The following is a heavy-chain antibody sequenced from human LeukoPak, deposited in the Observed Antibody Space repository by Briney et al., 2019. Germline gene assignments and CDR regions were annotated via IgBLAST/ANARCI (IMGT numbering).Heavy chain of an antibody. Sequence: PGGSLRLSCAASGFTFSSYGMHWVRQAPGKGLEWVAVISYDGSNKYYADSVKGRFIISRDNSKNTLYLQMDSLRAEDTAVYYCAKDRASQRRGWFDPWGQGTLVTVSS. D-gene: IGHD6-25*01. CDR3: AKDRASQRRGWFDP. V-gene: IGHV3-30*18. CDR1: GFTFSSYG. J-gene: IGHJ5*02. CDR2: ISYDGSNK.